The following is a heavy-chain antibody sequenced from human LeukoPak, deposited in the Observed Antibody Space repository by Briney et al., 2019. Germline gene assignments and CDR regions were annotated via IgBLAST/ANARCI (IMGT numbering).Heavy chain of an antibody. CDR3: ARSSSGWTIDY. D-gene: IGHD6-19*01. CDR2: IYYSGST. V-gene: IGHV4-59*01. CDR1: GGSISSYY. Sequence: SETLSLTCTVSGGSISSYYWSWIRQPPGKGLEWIGYIYYSGSTNYSPSLKSRVTISVDTSKKQFSLKLSSVTAADTAVYYCARSSSGWTIDYWGQGTLVTVSS. J-gene: IGHJ4*02.